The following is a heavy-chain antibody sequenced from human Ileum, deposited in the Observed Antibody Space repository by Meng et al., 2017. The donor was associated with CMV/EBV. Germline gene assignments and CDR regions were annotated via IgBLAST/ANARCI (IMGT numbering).Heavy chain of an antibody. D-gene: IGHD2-15*01. CDR3: ARGSGGKCFDY. CDR1: GFTFSAYY. V-gene: IGHV3-11*04. Sequence: LSCAASGFTFSAYYSIWPRQVPGKVLEWVSYISTTGTTMYYADSVKGRFTISRDNAKNSVFLQMNSLRAEDTAVYYCARGSGGKCFDYWGQGTLVTVSS. J-gene: IGHJ4*02. CDR2: ISTTGTTM.